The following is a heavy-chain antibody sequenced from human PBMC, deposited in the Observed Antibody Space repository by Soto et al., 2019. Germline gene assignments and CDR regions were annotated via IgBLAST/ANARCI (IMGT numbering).Heavy chain of an antibody. Sequence: QVQLVQSGAEVKKPGASVKVSCKASGYTFTSYDINWVRQATGQGLEWMGWMNPNSGNTGYAQKFQGRVTMTKNTPISTAYTALCRRRSEDRAVYYYARTLYGDNVDYWGQRTLVTVSS. CDR1: GYTFTSYD. CDR3: ARTLYGDNVDY. CDR2: MNPNSGNT. V-gene: IGHV1-8*01. D-gene: IGHD4-17*01. J-gene: IGHJ4*02.